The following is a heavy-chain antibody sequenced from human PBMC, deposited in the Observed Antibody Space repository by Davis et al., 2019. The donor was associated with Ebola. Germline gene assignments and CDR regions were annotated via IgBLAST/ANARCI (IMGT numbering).Heavy chain of an antibody. CDR2: IYYSGST. Sequence: MPSETLSLTCTVSGGSISNYYWSWIRQPPGKGLEWIGYIYYSGSTTYNPSLKSRVTISVDTSKNQFSLKLSSVTAADTAVYYCARHETKRGYSYGTADYWGQGTLVTVSS. CDR3: ARHETKRGYSYGTADY. CDR1: GGSISNYY. D-gene: IGHD5-18*01. V-gene: IGHV4-59*08. J-gene: IGHJ4*02.